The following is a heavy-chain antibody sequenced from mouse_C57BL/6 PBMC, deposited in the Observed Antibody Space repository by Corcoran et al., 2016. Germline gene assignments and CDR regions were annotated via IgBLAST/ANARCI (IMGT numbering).Heavy chain of an antibody. CDR3: ARLRYYGSSPAWFAY. CDR2: IYPRSGNT. CDR1: GYTFTSYG. J-gene: IGHJ3*01. D-gene: IGHD1-1*01. V-gene: IGHV1-81*01. Sequence: QVQLQQSGAELARPGASVKLSCKASGYTFTSYGISWVKQRTGQGLEWIGEIYPRSGNTYYNEKFKGKATLTADKSSSTAYMELRSLTSEDSAVYFCARLRYYGSSPAWFAYWGQGTLVTVSA.